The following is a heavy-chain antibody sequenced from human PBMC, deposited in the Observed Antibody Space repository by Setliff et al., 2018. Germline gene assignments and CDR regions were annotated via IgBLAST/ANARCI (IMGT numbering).Heavy chain of an antibody. CDR1: GYTFTEYL. CDR3: ARVGDYMGYYYNYYMDV. CDR2: IFPGDSAT. Sequence: GESLTISCKGSGYTFTEYLIGWVRQMPGKGLEWMGIIFPGDSATKYSPSFQGQVTMSVDKSINTAYLQWSSLRASDTAIYYCARVGDYMGYYYNYYMDVWGKGTTVTGSS. J-gene: IGHJ6*03. D-gene: IGHD3-10*01. V-gene: IGHV5-51*01.